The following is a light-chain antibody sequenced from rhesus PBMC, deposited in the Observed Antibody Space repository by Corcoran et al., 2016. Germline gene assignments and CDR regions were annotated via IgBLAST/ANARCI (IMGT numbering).Light chain of an antibody. CDR1: SSDIGGYNR. CDR3: SSYAVSSAYI. CDR2: EVS. V-gene: IGLV2-13*02. J-gene: IGLJ1*01. Sequence: QAALNQSPSVSGSPGQSVTISCTGTSSDIGGYNRVSWYQQNPGKAPKLMIYEVSKRPSGVSDRFSGSKSGNTASLTISGLQAEDEADYYCSSYAVSSAYIFGAGTRLTVL.